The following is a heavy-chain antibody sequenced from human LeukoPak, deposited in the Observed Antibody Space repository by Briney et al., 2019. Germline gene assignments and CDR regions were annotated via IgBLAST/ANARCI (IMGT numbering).Heavy chain of an antibody. CDR3: AATAVAGFYYYYGMDV. D-gene: IGHD6-19*01. V-gene: IGHV4-4*07. CDR2: IYTSGST. J-gene: IGHJ6*02. CDR1: GGSISSYY. Sequence: PSETLSLTCTVSGGSISSYYWSWIRQPAGKGLEWIGRIYTSGSTNYNPSLKSRVTMSVDTSKNQFSLKLSSVTAADTAVYYCAATAVAGFYYYYGMDVWGQGTTVTVSS.